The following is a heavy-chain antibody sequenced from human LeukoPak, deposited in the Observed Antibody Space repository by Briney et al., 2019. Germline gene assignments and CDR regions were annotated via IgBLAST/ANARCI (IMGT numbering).Heavy chain of an antibody. D-gene: IGHD3-22*01. Sequence: GASVKVSCKASGYTFSSYAISWVRQAPGQGLEWMGGIIPIFGTANYAQKFQGRVTITADESTSTAYMELSSLRSEDTAVYYCARGNHYYDSSGYYYDPFDYWGQGTLVTVSS. CDR3: ARGNHYYDSSGYYYDPFDY. CDR1: GYTFSSYA. V-gene: IGHV1-69*13. J-gene: IGHJ4*02. CDR2: IIPIFGTA.